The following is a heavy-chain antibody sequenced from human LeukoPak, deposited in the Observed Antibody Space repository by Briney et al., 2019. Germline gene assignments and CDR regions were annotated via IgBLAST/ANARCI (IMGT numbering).Heavy chain of an antibody. CDR1: GYTFTTYG. CDR3: ARRPSDYGSRSYGRYYYYGMDV. J-gene: IGHJ6*02. CDR2: ISAYNGYT. D-gene: IGHD3-16*01. V-gene: IGHV1-18*01. Sequence: ASVKVSCKASGYTFTTYGISWVRQAPGQGLEWMGWISAYNGYTNYAQNLQGRVTMTTATSTSTAYMELRSLRSDDTAVYYCARRPSDYGSRSYGRYYYYGMDVWGQGTTVTVSS.